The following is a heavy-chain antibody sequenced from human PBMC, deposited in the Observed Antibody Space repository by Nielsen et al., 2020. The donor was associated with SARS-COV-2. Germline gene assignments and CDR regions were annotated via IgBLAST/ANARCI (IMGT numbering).Heavy chain of an antibody. CDR1: GDSITSGGYY. CDR2: IYHSAVYSSGSP. CDR3: ARTGIVAAGEDS. V-gene: IGHV4-31*03. J-gene: IGHJ4*02. Sequence: SETLSLTCSVSGDSITSGGYYWTWIRQQPGKGLEWIGYIYHSAVYSSGSPHYSPSLKSRITVSLDTSKTQFSLRLTSVTAADTAMYYCARTGIVAAGEDSWGQGILVAVSS. D-gene: IGHD6-25*01.